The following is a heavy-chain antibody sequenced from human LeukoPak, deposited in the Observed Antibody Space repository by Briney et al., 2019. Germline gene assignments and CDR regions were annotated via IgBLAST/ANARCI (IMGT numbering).Heavy chain of an antibody. CDR1: GGTFSSYA. D-gene: IGHD3-22*01. J-gene: IGHJ6*02. CDR2: ISAYNGNT. CDR3: ARDYDSSGLTVYYYYYGMDV. Sequence: GASVKVSCKASGGTFSSYAISWVRQAPGQGLEWMGWISAYNGNTNYAQKLQGRVTMTTDTSTSTAYMELRSLRSDDTAVYYCARDYDSSGLTVYYYYYGMDVWGQGTTVTVSS. V-gene: IGHV1-18*01.